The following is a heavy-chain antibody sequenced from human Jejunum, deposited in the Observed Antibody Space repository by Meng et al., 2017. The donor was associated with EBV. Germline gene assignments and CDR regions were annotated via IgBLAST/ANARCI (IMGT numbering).Heavy chain of an antibody. CDR3: ARDFSSGYFAY. V-gene: IGHV4-61*01. CDR2: VSDYGST. CDR1: GGSGSSGSYY. Sequence: QVRLHETGPGLVKPSETLSLTCAVSGGSGSSGSYYWSWIRQPPGKGLEWIGFVSDYGSTRYNSSLKSRITISADTSKNQFSLKLTSVTPADTAIYYCARDFSSGYFAYWGQGTLVTVSS. J-gene: IGHJ4*02. D-gene: IGHD3-22*01.